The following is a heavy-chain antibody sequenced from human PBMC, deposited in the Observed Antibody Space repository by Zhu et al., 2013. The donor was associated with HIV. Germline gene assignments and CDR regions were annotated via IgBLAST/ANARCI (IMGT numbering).Heavy chain of an antibody. CDR1: GGTFSSYA. J-gene: IGHJ4*02. D-gene: IGHD3-3*01. CDR2: IIPIFGTA. V-gene: IGHV1-69*06. CDR3: ARGDPNLTIFGVVIPHFDY. Sequence: QVQLVQSGAEVKKPGSSVKVSCKASGGTFSSYAISWVRQAPGQGLEWMGGIIPIFGTANYAQKFQGRVTITADKSTSTAYMELSSLRSEDTAVYYCARGDPNLTIFGVVIPHFDYWGQGTLVTVSS.